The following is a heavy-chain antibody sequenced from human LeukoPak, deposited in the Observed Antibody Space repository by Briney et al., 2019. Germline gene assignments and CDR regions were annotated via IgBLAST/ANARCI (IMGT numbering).Heavy chain of an antibody. J-gene: IGHJ6*02. CDR1: GFTFSSYG. V-gene: IGHV3-30*18. Sequence: GRSLRLSCAASGFTFSSYGMHWVRQAPGKGLEWVAVISYDGSNNYYADSVKGRFTISRDNSKNTLYLQMNSLRAEDTAVYYCAKNGVDDYGDGIGMDVWGQGTTATVSS. D-gene: IGHD4-17*01. CDR3: AKNGVDDYGDGIGMDV. CDR2: ISYDGSNN.